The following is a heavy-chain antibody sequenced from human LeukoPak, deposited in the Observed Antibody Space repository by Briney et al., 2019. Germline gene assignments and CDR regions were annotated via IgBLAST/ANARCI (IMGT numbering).Heavy chain of an antibody. CDR2: INPNSGGT. V-gene: IGHV1-2*06. CDR1: GYTFTGYY. CDR3: AREYGYSSGWYFY. J-gene: IGHJ4*02. D-gene: IGHD6-19*01. Sequence: GASVKVSCKASGYTFTGYYMHWVRQAPGQGLEWMGRINPNSGGTNYAQKFQGRVTMTRDTSISTAYMELSRLRSDDTAVYYCAREYGYSSGWYFYWGQGTQVTVSS.